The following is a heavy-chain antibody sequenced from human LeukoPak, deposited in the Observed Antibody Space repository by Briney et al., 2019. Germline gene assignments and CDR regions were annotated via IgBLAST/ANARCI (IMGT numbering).Heavy chain of an antibody. V-gene: IGHV6-1*01. D-gene: IGHD6-13*01. J-gene: IGHJ4*02. CDR2: TYYRSKWYN. CDR1: GDSVPSNSAA. CDR3: ARDRYSSSWRYRATGFDY. Sequence: SQTLSLTCAISGDSVPSNSAAWNWIRQSPSRGLEWLGRTYYRSKWYNDYAVSVKSRITINPDTSKNQFSLQLNSVTPEDTAVYYCARDRYSSSWRYRATGFDYWGQGTLVTVSS.